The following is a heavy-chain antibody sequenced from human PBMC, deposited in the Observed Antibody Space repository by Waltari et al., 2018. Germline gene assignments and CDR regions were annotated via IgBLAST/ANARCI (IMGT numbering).Heavy chain of an antibody. V-gene: IGHV4-61*09. CDR2: IYTSGST. CDR1: GGSISSCSYY. J-gene: IGHJ4*02. D-gene: IGHD6-19*01. Sequence: QVQLQESGPGLVKPSQTLSLTCTVSGGSISSCSYYWSWIRQPAGKGLEWIGYIYTSGSTNYNPSLKSRVTISVDTSKNQFSLKLSSVTAADTAVYYCAREQWLVQTRWRIVDYWGQGTLVTVSS. CDR3: AREQWLVQTRWRIVDY.